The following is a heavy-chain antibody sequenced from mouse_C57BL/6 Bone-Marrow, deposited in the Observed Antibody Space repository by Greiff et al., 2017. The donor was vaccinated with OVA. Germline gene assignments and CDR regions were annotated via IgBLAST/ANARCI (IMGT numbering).Heavy chain of an antibody. V-gene: IGHV1-69*01. D-gene: IGHD1-1*01. CDR3: ARSYGSSPFDY. CDR1: GYTFTSYW. CDR2: IDPSDSYT. Sequence: QVHVKQPGAELVMPGASVKLSCKASGYTFTSYWMHWVKQRPGQGLEWIGEIDPSDSYTNYNQKFKRKSTLTVDKSSSTAYMQLSSLTSEDSAVYYCARSYGSSPFDYWGQGTTLTVSS. J-gene: IGHJ2*01.